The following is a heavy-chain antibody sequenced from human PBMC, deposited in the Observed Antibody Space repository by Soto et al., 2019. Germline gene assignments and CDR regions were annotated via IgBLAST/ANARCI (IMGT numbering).Heavy chain of an antibody. CDR1: GGTFSSYT. Sequence: QVQLVQSGAEVKKPGSSVKVSCKTSGGTFSSYTVSWVRQAPGQELEWMGRIIPLHDIANYAEKFQGRVTITADKSTSTVYMELNSLRSEDTAVYYCARRYCRSTSCLRKTEDVFDNWGQGTMVTVSS. CDR2: IIPLHDIA. J-gene: IGHJ3*02. CDR3: ARRYCRSTSCLRKTEDVFDN. D-gene: IGHD2-2*01. V-gene: IGHV1-69*02.